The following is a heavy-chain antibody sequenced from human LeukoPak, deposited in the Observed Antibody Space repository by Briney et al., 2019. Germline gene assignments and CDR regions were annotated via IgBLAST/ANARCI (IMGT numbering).Heavy chain of an antibody. J-gene: IGHJ4*02. CDR3: ARGVWGGYRPRYYFDY. CDR2: IYYSGST. D-gene: IGHD3-16*02. V-gene: IGHV4-59*08. CDR1: GGSISSYY. Sequence: SETLSLTCTVSGGSISSYYWSWIRQPPGKGLEWIGYIYYSGSTNYNPSLKSRVTISVDTSKNQFSLKLSSVTAADTAVYYCARGVWGGYRPRYYFDYWGQGTLVTVSS.